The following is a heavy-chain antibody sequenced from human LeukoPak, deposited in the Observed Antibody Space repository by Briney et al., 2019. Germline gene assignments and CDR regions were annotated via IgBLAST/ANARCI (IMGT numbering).Heavy chain of an antibody. CDR3: ARDCITTTCLGRY. CDR2: IYHSGST. CDR1: SYSISSGSY. D-gene: IGHD2-2*01. Sequence: PSETLSLTCTVSSYSISSGSYWGWIRQPPGKGLEWIGSIYHSGSTYYNPSLKSRVTMSVDTSNNQFSLKLSSVTAADTAVYYCARDCITTTCLGRYWGQGTLVTVSS. J-gene: IGHJ4*02. V-gene: IGHV4-38-2*02.